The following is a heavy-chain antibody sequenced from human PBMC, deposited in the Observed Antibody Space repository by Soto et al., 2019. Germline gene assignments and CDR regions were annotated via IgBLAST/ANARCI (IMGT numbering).Heavy chain of an antibody. CDR1: GFSLSTSGMC. CDR2: IDWDDDK. D-gene: IGHD3-10*01. CDR3: ARIYYHGSGSYYYMDV. Sequence: ASGPTLVNPTETLTLTCTFSGFSLSTSGMCVSWIRQPPGKALEWLARIDWDDDKYYSTSLKTRLTISKDTSKNQVVLTMTNMDPVDTATYYCARIYYHGSGSYYYMDVWGKGTTVTVSS. V-gene: IGHV2-70*11. J-gene: IGHJ6*03.